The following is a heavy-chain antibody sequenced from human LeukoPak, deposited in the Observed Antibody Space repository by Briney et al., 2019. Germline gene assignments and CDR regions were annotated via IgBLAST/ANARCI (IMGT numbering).Heavy chain of an antibody. CDR2: IVPDFDTT. J-gene: IGHJ5*02. CDR1: GDSFTNYA. Sequence: ASVKVSCKASGDSFTNYAIVWVRQAPGQGLEWMGGIVPDFDTTDYAQRFQGRLIITADESTTTAYMELRSLTSEDTAMYYCARWDAHYHEGDNWFDPWGQGTLVIVSS. V-gene: IGHV1-69*13. CDR3: ARWDAHYHEGDNWFDP. D-gene: IGHD3-22*01.